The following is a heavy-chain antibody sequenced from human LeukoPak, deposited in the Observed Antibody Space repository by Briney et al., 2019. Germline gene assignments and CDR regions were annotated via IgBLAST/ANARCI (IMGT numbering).Heavy chain of an antibody. CDR3: VKVHVDTALYDY. J-gene: IGHJ4*02. CDR2: ISSNGDRT. D-gene: IGHD5-18*01. Sequence: SGGSLRLSCSASGFSFSSYTMYWVRQAPGKGLEYVSAISSNGDRTYYADSVKGRFTISRDNSKNTLYLQMSSLRPEDTAVYYRVKVHVDTALYDYWGQGTLVTVSS. V-gene: IGHV3-64D*06. CDR1: GFSFSSYT.